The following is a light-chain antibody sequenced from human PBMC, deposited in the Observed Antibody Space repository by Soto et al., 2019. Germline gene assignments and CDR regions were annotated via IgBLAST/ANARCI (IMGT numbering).Light chain of an antibody. Sequence: QSVLTQPASVTGSPGQSITISCTGTTSDVGGYDRVSWFQQYPGTAPKLMIYEVTNRPSGVSDRFSGSKSVNTASLTISGLQAEDEADYYCSSYTTSITLVVFGGGTKLTVL. CDR2: EVT. CDR1: TSDVGGYDR. V-gene: IGLV2-14*01. CDR3: SSYTTSITLVV. J-gene: IGLJ2*01.